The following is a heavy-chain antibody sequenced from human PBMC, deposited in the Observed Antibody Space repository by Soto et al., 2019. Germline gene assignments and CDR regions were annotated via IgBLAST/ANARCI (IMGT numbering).Heavy chain of an antibody. V-gene: IGHV1-8*01. CDR1: GYTFTSYD. J-gene: IGHJ3*02. Sequence: GASVKVSCKASGYTFTSYDINWVRQATGQGLEWMGWMNPNSGSTGYAQKFQGRVTMTRNTSISTAYMELSSLRSEDTAVYYCARACSSTSCYAQYLGAFDIWGQGTMVTVSS. CDR3: ARACSSTSCYAQYLGAFDI. D-gene: IGHD2-2*01. CDR2: MNPNSGST.